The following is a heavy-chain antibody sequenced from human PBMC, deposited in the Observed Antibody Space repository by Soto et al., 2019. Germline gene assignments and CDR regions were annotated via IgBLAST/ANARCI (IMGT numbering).Heavy chain of an antibody. CDR1: GDSVSSNSAA. CDR2: TYFRSKWYT. Sequence: PSQTLSLTCAISGDSVSSNSAAWNWIRQSSSRGLEWLGRTYFRSKWYTGYAPSVKSRITINPDTSKNQFSLQLTSVTPEDTAVYYCADRDVDYWGQGTLVTVSS. CDR3: ADRDVDY. J-gene: IGHJ4*02. V-gene: IGHV6-1*01.